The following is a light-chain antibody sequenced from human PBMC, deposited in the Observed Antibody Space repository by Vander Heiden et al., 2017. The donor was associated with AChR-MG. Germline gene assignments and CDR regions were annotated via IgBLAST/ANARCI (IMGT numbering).Light chain of an antibody. CDR3: SVGDDSLNGPL. CDR1: SPNPGSTN. CDR2: GNN. J-gene: IGLJ3*02. Sequence: VLTQPPSASGTPAQRVTIPLFGSSPNPGSTNVHWYQQFPGTAPKVLIYGNNQRPSGVPYRFSGSKSGTSASLAISGLQAEDEADYFCSVGDDSLNGPLFGGGTKLTVL. V-gene: IGLV1-44*01.